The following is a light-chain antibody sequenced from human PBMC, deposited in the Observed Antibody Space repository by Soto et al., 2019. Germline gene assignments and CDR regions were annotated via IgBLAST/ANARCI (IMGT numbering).Light chain of an antibody. CDR1: QSVSSN. Sequence: EIVMTQSPATLSVPPGERATLSCRASQSVSSNLAWYQQKPGQAPRLLIYGASTRATGIPARFSGSGSGTEFTLNISSLQSEDFAVYYCQQYNNWPLTFGGGTKVEIK. V-gene: IGKV3-15*01. CDR2: GAS. J-gene: IGKJ4*01. CDR3: QQYNNWPLT.